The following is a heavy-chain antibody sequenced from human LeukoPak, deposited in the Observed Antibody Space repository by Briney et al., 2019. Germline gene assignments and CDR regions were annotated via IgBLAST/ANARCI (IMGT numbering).Heavy chain of an antibody. CDR1: GFTFSSYA. CDR2: IYSGGST. J-gene: IGHJ4*02. CDR3: ARVGGIVDY. Sequence: GGSLRLSCAASGFTFSSYAMSWVRQAPGKGLEWVSVIYSGGSTYYADSVKGRFTISRDNSKNTLYLQMNSLRAEDTAVYYCARVGGIVDYWGQGTLVTVSS. D-gene: IGHD2-15*01. V-gene: IGHV3-53*01.